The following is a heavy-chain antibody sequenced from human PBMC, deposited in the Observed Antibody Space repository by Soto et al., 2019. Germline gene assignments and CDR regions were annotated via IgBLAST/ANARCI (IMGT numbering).Heavy chain of an antibody. CDR3: AGGSGTYYYDSSGYLRAHDAFDI. CDR2: ISYDGSNK. D-gene: IGHD3-22*01. V-gene: IGHV3-30-3*01. J-gene: IGHJ3*02. Sequence: GGSLTLSWTASGFTFSSYAMHWVRQAPGKGLEWVAVISYDGSNKYYADSVKGRFTISSDNSKNTLYLQMNSLRAEDTAVYYCAGGSGTYYYDSSGYLRAHDAFDIWGQGTMVTVSS. CDR1: GFTFSSYA.